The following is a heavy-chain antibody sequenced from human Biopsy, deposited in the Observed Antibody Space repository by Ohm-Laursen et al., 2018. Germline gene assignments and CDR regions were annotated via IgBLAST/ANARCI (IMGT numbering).Heavy chain of an antibody. CDR2: IYTSGIT. CDR1: GGSLSSYS. V-gene: IGHV4-4*07. D-gene: IGHD3-3*01. J-gene: IGHJ5*01. CDR3: ARVRGGFLEWFDY. Sequence: GTLSLTCTVSGGSLSSYSWSWIRQPAGKGLEWIGQIYTSGITNYNPSLKSRVTISVDTSKRQFYLELSSVTAADTAIYYRARVRGGFLEWFDYWGQGTLITVSS.